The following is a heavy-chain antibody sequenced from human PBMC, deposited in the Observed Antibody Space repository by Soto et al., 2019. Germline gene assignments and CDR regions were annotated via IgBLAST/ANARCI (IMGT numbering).Heavy chain of an antibody. D-gene: IGHD5-18*01. V-gene: IGHV4-59*01. J-gene: IGHJ3*02. CDR3: ARLVDTAMVTAFDI. CDR2: IYYSGST. Sequence: SETLSLTCTVSGGSISSYYWSWIRQPPGKGLEWIGYIYYSGSTNYNPSLKSRVTISVDTSKNQFSLKLSSVTAADTAVYYCARLVDTAMVTAFDIWGQGTMVTVSS. CDR1: GGSISSYY.